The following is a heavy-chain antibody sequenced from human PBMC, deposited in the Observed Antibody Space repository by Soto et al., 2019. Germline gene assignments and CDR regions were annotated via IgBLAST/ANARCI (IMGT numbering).Heavy chain of an antibody. CDR1: GFTFGDYA. D-gene: IGHD3-3*01. CDR3: TKDTSGVGVGPAFDS. Sequence: EVQLVESGGGLVQPGASLRLSCAASGFTFGDYAMHWVRQLPGKGLEWVSGISWNSDKIDYVDSVKGRFTISRDNAKNSLDLQMDNLRPEDTALYYCTKDTSGVGVGPAFDSWGQGTLVTVSS. J-gene: IGHJ4*02. CDR2: ISWNSDKI. V-gene: IGHV3-9*01.